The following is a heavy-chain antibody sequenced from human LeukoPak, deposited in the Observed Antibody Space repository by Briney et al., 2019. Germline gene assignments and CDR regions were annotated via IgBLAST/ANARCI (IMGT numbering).Heavy chain of an antibody. CDR2: IYYIGST. Sequence: SGTLSLTCAVSGASISSSNWWSWVRQTPGKGLEWIGEIYYIGSTNYNPSLNSRVTISVDKSKNQFSLKLSSVTAADTAVYYCARADRLYYWYFDLWGRGTLVTVSS. J-gene: IGHJ2*01. CDR1: GASISSSNW. CDR3: ARADRLYYWYFDL. V-gene: IGHV4-4*02.